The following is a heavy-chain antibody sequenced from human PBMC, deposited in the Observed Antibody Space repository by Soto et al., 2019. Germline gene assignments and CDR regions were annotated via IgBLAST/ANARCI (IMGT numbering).Heavy chain of an antibody. V-gene: IGHV4-61*01. CDR1: GGSVSSGSYY. J-gene: IGHJ3*02. CDR2: IYYSGST. CDR3: ARSRGSSLRAFDI. D-gene: IGHD5-18*01. Sequence: SETLSLTCTVSGGSVSSGSYYWSWIRQPPGKGLEWIGYIYYSGSTNYNPSLKSRVTISVDTSKNQLSLKLSSVTAADTVVYYCARSRGSSLRAFDIWGQGTMVTVS.